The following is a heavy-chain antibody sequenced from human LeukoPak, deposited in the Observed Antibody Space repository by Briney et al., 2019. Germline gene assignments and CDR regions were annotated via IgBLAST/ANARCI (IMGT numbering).Heavy chain of an antibody. CDR2: IRYDGSNK. CDR1: GFTFSSYG. J-gene: IGHJ6*02. Sequence: GGSLRLSCAASGFTFSSYGMHWVRQAPGKGLEWVAVIRYDGSNKYYADSVKGRFTISRDNSKNTLYLQMNSLRAEDTAVYYCARMPNVLLWFGELTPYSYYYYGMDVWGQGTTVTVSS. V-gene: IGHV3-33*01. CDR3: ARMPNVLLWFGELTPYSYYYYGMDV. D-gene: IGHD3-10*01.